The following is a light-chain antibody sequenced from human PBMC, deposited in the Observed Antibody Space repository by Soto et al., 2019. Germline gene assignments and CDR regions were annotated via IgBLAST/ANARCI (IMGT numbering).Light chain of an antibody. CDR2: HVS. CDR3: SSYTSSNTYV. CDR1: SSDVGGYNY. Sequence: QSVLTQPASVSGSPGQSITISCTGTSSDVGGYNYVSWYQQHPGKAPMLMIYHVSNRPSGVSNRLSGSKSANTASLTISGLQAEDEADYYCSSYTSSNTYVFGTGTKVTVL. J-gene: IGLJ1*01. V-gene: IGLV2-14*03.